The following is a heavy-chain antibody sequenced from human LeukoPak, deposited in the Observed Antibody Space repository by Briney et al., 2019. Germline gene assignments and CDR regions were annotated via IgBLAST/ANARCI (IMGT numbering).Heavy chain of an antibody. V-gene: IGHV4-34*01. CDR1: GGSFSGYY. CDR2: INHSGST. J-gene: IGHJ3*02. D-gene: IGHD1-26*01. CDR3: ARAEPYSGSYYGRAFDI. Sequence: SETLSLTCAVYGGSFSGYYWSWIRQPPGKGLEWIGEINHSGSTNYNPSLKSRVTISVDTSKNQFSLKLSSVTAADTAVYYCARAEPYSGSYYGRAFDIWGQGTMVTVSS.